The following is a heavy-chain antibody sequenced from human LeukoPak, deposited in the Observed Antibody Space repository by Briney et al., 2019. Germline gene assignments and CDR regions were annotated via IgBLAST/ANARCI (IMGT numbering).Heavy chain of an antibody. D-gene: IGHD5-12*01. CDR1: ACTFTVYY. J-gene: IGHJ4*02. CDR2: INPNSGGT. Sequence: AAVKVSRKAAACTFTVYYLYWLGEPPRQGLEWMGWINPNSGGTNYAQKFRGRVTMTRDTSISIAYMDLTRLRSYDTAIYYGARALLGGYDYMPYWGQGTLVTVSS. CDR3: ARALLGGYDYMPY. V-gene: IGHV1-2*02.